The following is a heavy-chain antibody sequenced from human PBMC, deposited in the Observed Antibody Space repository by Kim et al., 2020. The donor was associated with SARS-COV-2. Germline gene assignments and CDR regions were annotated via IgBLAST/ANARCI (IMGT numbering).Heavy chain of an antibody. CDR2: INHSGST. CDR1: GGSFSGYY. V-gene: IGHV4-34*01. CDR3: ARGFAIVVVPAARYYYGMDV. D-gene: IGHD2-2*01. Sequence: SETLSLTCAVYGGSFSGYYWSWIRQPPGKGLEWIGEINHSGSTNYNPSLKSRVTISVDTSKNQFSLKLSSVTAADTAVYYCARGFAIVVVPAARYYYGMDVWGQGTTVTVSS. J-gene: IGHJ6*02.